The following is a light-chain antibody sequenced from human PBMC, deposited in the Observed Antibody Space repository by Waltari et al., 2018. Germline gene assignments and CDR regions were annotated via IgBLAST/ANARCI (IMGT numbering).Light chain of an antibody. V-gene: IGLV2-14*03. CDR2: NVN. Sequence: QSALTQPASVSGSPGQSITISCTGTSSDIGAYNFFSWYQQHPGKVPRVIIYNVNERPSRISSRFSGSKSGNTASLTISGLQPDDEADYYCGSYRGSNIYVFGTGTKGTVL. J-gene: IGLJ1*01. CDR3: GSYRGSNIYV. CDR1: SSDIGAYNF.